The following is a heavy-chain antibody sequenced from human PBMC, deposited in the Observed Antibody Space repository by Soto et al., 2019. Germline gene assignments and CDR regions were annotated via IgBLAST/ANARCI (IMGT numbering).Heavy chain of an antibody. V-gene: IGHV4-59*01. Sequence: PSETLSLTCTVSGGSISSYYWSWIRQPPGKGLEWIGYIYYSGSTNYNPSLKSRVTISVDTSKNQFSLKLSSVTAADTAVYYCARVAYYDILTGYYPDGFDPWGKGTLVTVS. D-gene: IGHD3-9*01. CDR2: IYYSGST. J-gene: IGHJ5*02. CDR3: ARVAYYDILTGYYPDGFDP. CDR1: GGSISSYY.